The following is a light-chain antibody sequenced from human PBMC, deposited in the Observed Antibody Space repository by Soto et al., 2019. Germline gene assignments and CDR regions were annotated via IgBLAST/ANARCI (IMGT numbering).Light chain of an antibody. J-gene: IGKJ4*01. Sequence: DIQMTQSPSSLSASVGDGVTITCRASQGISTYLAWYQQKPGQVPKLLIYAASSLQSGVPSWISGSGSGTDFTLTISSLKPEDVATYYCQKFDSAPATFGGGTKVEIK. CDR1: QGISTY. CDR2: AAS. V-gene: IGKV1-27*01. CDR3: QKFDSAPAT.